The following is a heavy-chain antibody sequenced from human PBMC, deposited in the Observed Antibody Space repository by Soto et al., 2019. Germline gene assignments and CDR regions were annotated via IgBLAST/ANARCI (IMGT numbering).Heavy chain of an antibody. J-gene: IGHJ5*02. D-gene: IGHD2-2*01. CDR3: ARNSGQYASSWFDA. CDR2: IYYSGST. V-gene: IGHV4-39*01. CDR1: GGSISSSSYY. Sequence: SETLSLTCTVSGGSISSSSYYWGWIRQPPGKGLEWIGSIYYSGSTYYNPSLKSRVTISINTSKNQMSLELTSVTAADTAVYYCARNSGQYASSWFDAWGQGTLVTVSS.